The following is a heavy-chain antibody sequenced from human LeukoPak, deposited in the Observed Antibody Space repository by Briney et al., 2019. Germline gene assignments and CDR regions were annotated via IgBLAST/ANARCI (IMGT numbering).Heavy chain of an antibody. J-gene: IGHJ5*02. D-gene: IGHD3-10*01. V-gene: IGHV4-4*07. CDR2: IYISVRT. CDR1: GGSISSYY. CDR3: ARAVAYYYGSGKDWFDP. Sequence: SETLSLTCTVSGGSISSYYWSWIRQPAGKGLEWIGRIYISVRTNYNPSLKSRVTMSVDTSKNQFSLKLSSVTAADTAVYYCARAVAYYYGSGKDWFDPWGQGTLVTVSS.